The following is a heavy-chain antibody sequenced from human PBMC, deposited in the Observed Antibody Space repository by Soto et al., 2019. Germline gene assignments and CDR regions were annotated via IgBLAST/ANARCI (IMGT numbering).Heavy chain of an antibody. D-gene: IGHD3-3*01. V-gene: IGHV3-23*01. CDR3: AKDDSLEWFFPLDA. Sequence: PGGSLRLSCAASGFTLRSFAMDWVRQAPGKGLEWVAVVSGGGSDTYYSDSVRGRFNISRDNSKNTLYLQINSLRVEDTAVYFCAKDDSLEWFFPLDAWGQGTLVTVSS. CDR2: VSGGGSDT. CDR1: GFTLRSFA. J-gene: IGHJ5*02.